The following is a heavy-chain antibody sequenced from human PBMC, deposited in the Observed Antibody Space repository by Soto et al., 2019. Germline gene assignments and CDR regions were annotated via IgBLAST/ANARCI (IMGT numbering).Heavy chain of an antibody. V-gene: IGHV4-39*01. CDR2: IYYSGST. J-gene: IGHJ4*02. CDR1: GGSISSSSYY. Sequence: QLQLQESGPGLVKPSETLSLTCTVSGGSISSSSYYWGWIRQPPGKGLEWIGSIYYSGSTYYNPSLRIRVSISEDTSKNQLSLKLSSVTAADTAVYYCARRGSSSWYGYWGQGTLVSVSS. D-gene: IGHD6-13*01. CDR3: ARRGSSSWYGY.